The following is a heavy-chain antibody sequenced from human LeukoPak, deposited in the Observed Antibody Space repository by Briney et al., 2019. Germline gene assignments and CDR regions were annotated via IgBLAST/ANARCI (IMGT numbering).Heavy chain of an antibody. J-gene: IGHJ4*02. CDR2: ISGSGGST. CDR3: AKDIANSGSLDY. Sequence: GGSLRLSCAASGFTFSSYAMSWVRQAPGKGLEWVSAISGSGGSTYYTDSVKGRFTISRDNSKNTLYLQMNSLRAEDTAVYYCAKDIANSGSLDYWGQGTLVTVSS. V-gene: IGHV3-23*01. CDR1: GFTFSSYA. D-gene: IGHD1-26*01.